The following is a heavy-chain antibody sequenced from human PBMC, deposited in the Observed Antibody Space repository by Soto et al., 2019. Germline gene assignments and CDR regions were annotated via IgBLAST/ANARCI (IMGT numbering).Heavy chain of an antibody. J-gene: IGHJ6*04. D-gene: IGHD3-3*01. Sequence: GASVKFSCKASGYTFTGYYMHWVRQAPGQGREWMGWINPNRGGTNYAQKFQGRVTMTRDTSISTAYIELSRLRSDDTAVYYCARGATITIFGVVSYYYGMDVWGEGTTVTVSS. CDR3: ARGATITIFGVVSYYYGMDV. CDR2: INPNRGGT. V-gene: IGHV1-2*02. CDR1: GYTFTGYY.